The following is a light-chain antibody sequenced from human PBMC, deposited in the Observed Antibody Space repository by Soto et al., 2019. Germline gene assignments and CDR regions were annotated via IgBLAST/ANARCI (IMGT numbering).Light chain of an antibody. J-gene: IGLJ1*01. CDR3: SSHTSSSTSYV. Sequence: QSALTQPASVSGSPGQSITISCTGTSSDVGGYNYVSWYQQHPGKAPKLMIYDVSNRPSGVSNRFSGSKSANTASLTISGLLAEDEADYYCSSHTSSSTSYVFGTGTKVTVL. CDR2: DVS. V-gene: IGLV2-14*01. CDR1: SSDVGGYNY.